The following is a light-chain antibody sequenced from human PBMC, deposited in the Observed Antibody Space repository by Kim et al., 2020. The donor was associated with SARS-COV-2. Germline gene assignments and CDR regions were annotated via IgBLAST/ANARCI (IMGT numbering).Light chain of an antibody. CDR3: SSYAGSNNLV. J-gene: IGLJ2*01. Sequence: QSVTSYCPGASNVVGGDNSVPWYQQHPGRAPKLMIYEVSKRPSGVPDRFSGSKSGNTASLTVSGLQAEDEADYYCSSYAGSNNLVFGGGTQLTVL. CDR2: EVS. CDR1: SNVVGGDNS. V-gene: IGLV2-8*01.